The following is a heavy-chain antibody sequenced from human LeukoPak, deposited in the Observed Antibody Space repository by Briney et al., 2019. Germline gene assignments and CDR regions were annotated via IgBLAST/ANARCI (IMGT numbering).Heavy chain of an antibody. V-gene: IGHV3-53*01. Sequence: GGSLRLSCAASGFTVSSNYMNWVRQAPGKGLEWVSVIHSGGTTYYADSVKGRFTISRDNSKNTLYLQMNSLRAEDTAVYYCARGLVGAYFDYWGQGTLVTVSS. J-gene: IGHJ4*02. D-gene: IGHD1-26*01. CDR2: IHSGGTT. CDR1: GFTVSSNY. CDR3: ARGLVGAYFDY.